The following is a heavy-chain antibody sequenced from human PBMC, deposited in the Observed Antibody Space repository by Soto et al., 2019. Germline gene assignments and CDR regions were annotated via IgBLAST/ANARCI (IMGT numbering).Heavy chain of an antibody. V-gene: IGHV1-18*04. D-gene: IGHD3-22*01. Sequence: GSVKVSCKASGYTFTSYGISWVRQAPGQGLEWMGWISAYNGNTNYEQKLQGRVTMTTDTSTITAYMELMSLKSDDTALYYCASLYYESTCDRLPHYWGQGTLVTVSS. CDR1: GYTFTSYG. CDR2: ISAYNGNT. CDR3: ASLYYESTCDRLPHY. J-gene: IGHJ4*02.